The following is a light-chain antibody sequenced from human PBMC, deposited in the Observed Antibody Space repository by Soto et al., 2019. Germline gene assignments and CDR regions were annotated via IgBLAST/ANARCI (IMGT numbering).Light chain of an antibody. CDR3: QQYGTSPWT. J-gene: IGKJ1*01. Sequence: EIVLTQSPGTLSLSPGERATLSCRASQNVANNYLAWFRQKPGQTPRLLIYGASSRAAGIPDRFSGSGSGTDFNLTISRLEPEDFEVFYCQQYGTSPWTFGQGTKV. CDR2: GAS. CDR1: QNVANNY. V-gene: IGKV3-20*01.